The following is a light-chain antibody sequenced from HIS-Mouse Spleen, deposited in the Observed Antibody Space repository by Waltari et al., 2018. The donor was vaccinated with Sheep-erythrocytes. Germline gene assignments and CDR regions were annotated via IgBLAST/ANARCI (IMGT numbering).Light chain of an antibody. J-gene: IGLJ2*01. CDR1: SSNTGAGSD. V-gene: IGLV1-40*01. CDR2: GNS. Sequence: QSVLTQPPSVSGAPGQTATIPCPGSSSNTGAGSDVHWYQQLPGTAPKLLIYGNSNRPSGVPDRFSGSKSGTSASLAITGLQAEDEADYYCQSYDSSLSGVVFGGGTKLTVL. CDR3: QSYDSSLSGVV.